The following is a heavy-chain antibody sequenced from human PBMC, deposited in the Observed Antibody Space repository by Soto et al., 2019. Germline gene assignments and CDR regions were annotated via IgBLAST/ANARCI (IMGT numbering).Heavy chain of an antibody. CDR2: FWYDGSYK. V-gene: IGHV3-33*01. CDR1: GFTFSNYG. J-gene: IGHJ4*02. CDR3: ARGNWNYGYCDH. Sequence: QVQLVESGGGVVQPGRSLRLSCAASGFTFSNYGMHWVRQAPGKGQEWVTVFWYDGSYKYYEDSVKGRFTISRDSSKNTLYLQMNSLRAEDTAVYYCARGNWNYGYCDHWGQGTLVTVSS. D-gene: IGHD1-7*01.